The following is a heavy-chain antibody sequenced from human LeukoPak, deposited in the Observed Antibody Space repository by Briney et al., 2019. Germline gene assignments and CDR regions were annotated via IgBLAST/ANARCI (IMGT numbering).Heavy chain of an antibody. CDR2: ISGSGDNT. J-gene: IGHJ4*02. Sequence: GGSLRLSCAASGFTFSSYWMSWVRQAPGKGLEWVSGISGSGDNTYYADSVKGRFTISRDNSKNTLYLQMNSLGAEDTAVYYCAKNGYSSGWYRGDYFDYWGQGTLVTVSS. D-gene: IGHD6-19*01. CDR3: AKNGYSSGWYRGDYFDY. CDR1: GFTFSSYW. V-gene: IGHV3-23*01.